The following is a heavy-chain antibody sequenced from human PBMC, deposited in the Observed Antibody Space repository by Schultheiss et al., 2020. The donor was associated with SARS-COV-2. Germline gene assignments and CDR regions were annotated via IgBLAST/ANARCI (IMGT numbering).Heavy chain of an antibody. CDR2: IYYSGST. V-gene: IGHV4-59*12. J-gene: IGHJ6*02. CDR1: GGSISGYY. Sequence: SETLSLTCTVSGGSISGYYWSWIRQPPGKGLEWIGYIYYSGSTNYNPSLKSRVTISVDTSKNQFSLKLSSVTAADTAVYYCARDTGPATRYYYYGMDVWGQGTTVTVSS. D-gene: IGHD2-15*01. CDR3: ARDTGPATRYYYYGMDV.